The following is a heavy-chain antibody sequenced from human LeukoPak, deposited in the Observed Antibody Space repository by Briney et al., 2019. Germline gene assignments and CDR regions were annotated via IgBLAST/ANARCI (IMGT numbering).Heavy chain of an antibody. Sequence: SETLSLTCTVSGGSISSYYWSWIRQPAGKGLEWIGRIYNGGIITYNPSLKSRVTMSIDTSNNQFSLRLRFVTAVDTAVYYCARDSGTTGEVKFDPWGQGTLVTVSS. J-gene: IGHJ5*02. CDR2: IYNGGII. D-gene: IGHD3-10*01. V-gene: IGHV4-4*07. CDR3: ARDSGTTGEVKFDP. CDR1: GGSISSYY.